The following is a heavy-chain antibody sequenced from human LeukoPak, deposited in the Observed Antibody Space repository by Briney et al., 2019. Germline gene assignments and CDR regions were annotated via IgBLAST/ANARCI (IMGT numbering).Heavy chain of an antibody. J-gene: IGHJ4*02. CDR2: INHSGST. CDR3: ARGPYYDSWSGYYTDGFDY. V-gene: IGHV4-34*01. CDR1: GGSFSGYY. Sequence: PSETLSLTCAVYGGSFSGYYWSWIRQPPGKGLEWIGEINHSGSTNYNPSLKSRVTISVDTSKNQFSLKLSSVTAADTAVYYCARGPYYDSWSGYYTDGFDYWGQGTLVTVSS. D-gene: IGHD3-3*01.